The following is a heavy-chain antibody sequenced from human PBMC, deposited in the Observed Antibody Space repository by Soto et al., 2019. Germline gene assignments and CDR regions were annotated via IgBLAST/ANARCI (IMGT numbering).Heavy chain of an antibody. CDR3: TTDPSYSSSWFDY. CDR1: GFTFSNAW. CDR2: IKSKTDGGTT. V-gene: IGHV3-15*01. D-gene: IGHD6-13*01. J-gene: IGHJ4*02. Sequence: GGSLRLSCAASGFTFSNAWMSWVRQAPGKGLEWVGRIKSKTDGGTTDYAAPVKGRFTISRDDSKNTLYLQMNSLKTEDTAVYYCTTDPSYSSSWFDYCGQGTLVTVSS.